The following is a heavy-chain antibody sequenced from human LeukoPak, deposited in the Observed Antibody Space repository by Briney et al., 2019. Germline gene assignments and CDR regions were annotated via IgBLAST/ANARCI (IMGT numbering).Heavy chain of an antibody. V-gene: IGHV3-23*01. CDR1: GFTFSNYV. CDR2: ISGSGDST. D-gene: IGHD2-15*01. Sequence: GSLRLSCAAPGFTFSNYVMSWGRQGSGKGRGWGSVISGSGDSTYYADSVKGRFTISRDNSKNTLYQQMNSLGAEDTAVYYCAKGASVSCYLALDYWCQGTLVTVSS. J-gene: IGHJ4*02. CDR3: AKGASVSCYLALDY.